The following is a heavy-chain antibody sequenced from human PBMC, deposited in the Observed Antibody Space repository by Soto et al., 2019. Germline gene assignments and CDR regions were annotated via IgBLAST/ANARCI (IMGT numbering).Heavy chain of an antibody. V-gene: IGHV1-18*01. D-gene: IGHD1-1*01. CDR3: ARDSGWNDPRPAGY. CDR2: ISAYNGNT. J-gene: IGHJ4*02. CDR1: GYTFTSYS. Sequence: GAPVKVSCKASGYTFTSYSICWLRQAPGQGLEWMGWISAYNGNTNYAQKLQGRVTMTTDTSTSTAYMELRSLRSDDTAVYYCARDSGWNDPRPAGYWGQGTLVTAPQ.